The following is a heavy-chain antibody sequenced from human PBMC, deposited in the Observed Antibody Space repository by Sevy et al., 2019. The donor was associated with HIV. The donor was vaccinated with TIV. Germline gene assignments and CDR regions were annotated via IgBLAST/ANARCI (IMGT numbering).Heavy chain of an antibody. V-gene: IGHV1-2*02. D-gene: IGHD3-3*02. CDR3: ARDRFIFGSVPPDS. Sequence: ASVKVSCEASGFSFTAYFIHWVRQAPGQGLEWMGWINPNSGGTNYAQKFQGRVTITSDASISAAYMELTSLTSDDTAVYYCARDRFIFGSVPPDSWGQGTLVTVSS. J-gene: IGHJ4*02. CDR2: INPNSGGT. CDR1: GFSFTAYF.